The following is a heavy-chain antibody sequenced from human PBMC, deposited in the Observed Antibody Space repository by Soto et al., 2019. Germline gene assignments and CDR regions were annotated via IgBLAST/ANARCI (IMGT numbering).Heavy chain of an antibody. CDR1: GFTFSSYA. Sequence: EVQLLESGGGLVQPGGSLRLSCAASGFTFSSYAMSWVRQAPGKGLEWVSAISGSGGSTYYADSVKGRFTISRDNSXXEXXLQMNSLRAEDTAVYYCAKEGGSCSSTSCYGRVYYWGQGTLVTVSS. V-gene: IGHV3-23*01. J-gene: IGHJ4*02. CDR3: AKEGGSCSSTSCYGRVYY. D-gene: IGHD2-2*03. CDR2: ISGSGGST.